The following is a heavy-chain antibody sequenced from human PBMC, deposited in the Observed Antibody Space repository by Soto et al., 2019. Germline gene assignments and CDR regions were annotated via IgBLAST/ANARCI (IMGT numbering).Heavy chain of an antibody. Sequence: GGSLRLSCAASGFTFSSYGMHWVRQAPGKGLEWVAVIWYDGSNKYYADSVKGRFTISRDNSKNTLYLQMNSLRAEDTAVYYCARGRNYYGSGSYLRSFAEYFQHWGQGTLVTVSS. CDR2: IWYDGSNK. V-gene: IGHV3-33*01. CDR3: ARGRNYYGSGSYLRSFAEYFQH. J-gene: IGHJ1*01. CDR1: GFTFSSYG. D-gene: IGHD3-10*01.